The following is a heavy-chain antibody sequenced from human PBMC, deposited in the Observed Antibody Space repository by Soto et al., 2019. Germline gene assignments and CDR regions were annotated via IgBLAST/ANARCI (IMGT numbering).Heavy chain of an antibody. CDR3: ARVPGVVVSADYAFDI. J-gene: IGHJ3*02. CDR2: IYHSGSA. Sequence: QVQLQESGPGLVKPSGTLFLTCAVSGGSVSSSNWWSWVRQSPGKGLEWMGEIYHSGSARYNPSLKRRVITSLDKSKNQFSLRLTSVTAADTAVYYCARVPGVVVSADYAFDIWGTGTRVIVSS. D-gene: IGHD2-21*02. CDR1: GGSVSSSNW. V-gene: IGHV4-4*02.